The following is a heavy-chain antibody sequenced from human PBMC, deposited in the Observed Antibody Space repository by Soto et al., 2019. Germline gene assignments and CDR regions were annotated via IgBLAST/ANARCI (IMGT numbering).Heavy chain of an antibody. CDR2: ISGSGGSK. V-gene: IGHV3-23*01. D-gene: IGHD5-18*01. CDR3: AKAEAAMVMYYYYGMDV. Sequence: GGSLSLSCTASVVTFSSYAMSWFRQAPVTVVEWVSSISGSGGSKYYADSVKGRFTISRDNSKNTLYLQMNSLRAEDTAVYYCAKAEAAMVMYYYYGMDVWGQGTTVTVSS. CDR1: VVTFSSYA. J-gene: IGHJ6*02.